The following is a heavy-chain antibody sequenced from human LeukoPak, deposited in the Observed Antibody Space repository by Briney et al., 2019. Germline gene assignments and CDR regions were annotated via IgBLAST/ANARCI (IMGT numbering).Heavy chain of an antibody. V-gene: IGHV1-8*02. CDR2: MNPNSGNT. Sequence: ASVKVSCKASGGTFSSYAINWVRQATGQGLEWMGWMNPNSGNTGYSQKLQGRIIVTRNSSISTAYMELSSLRSEDTAVYYCARKFLGSRGYYFDYWGQGTLVTVSS. CDR3: ARKFLGSRGYYFDY. CDR1: GGTFSSYA. D-gene: IGHD3-10*01. J-gene: IGHJ4*02.